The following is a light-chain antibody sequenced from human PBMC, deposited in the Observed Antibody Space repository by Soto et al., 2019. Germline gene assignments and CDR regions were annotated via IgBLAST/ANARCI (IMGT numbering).Light chain of an antibody. CDR3: SSYTTSSTLLYV. V-gene: IGLV2-14*01. Sequence: QSALTQPASVSGSPGQSITISCTGTSSDVGGYNHVSWYQQHPGKAPKLINYEVNNRPSGISNRFSGSKSGNTASLTISGLQAEDEADYHCSSYTTSSTLLYVFGTGTKVTVL. CDR1: SSDVGGYNH. J-gene: IGLJ1*01. CDR2: EVN.